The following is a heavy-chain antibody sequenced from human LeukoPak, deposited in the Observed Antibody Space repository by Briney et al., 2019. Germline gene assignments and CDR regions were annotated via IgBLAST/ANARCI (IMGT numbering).Heavy chain of an antibody. Sequence: GASVKVSCKASGGTFTSYAISWVRQAPGQGLEWMGGIIPIYGTVNYAQEFQGRVTITADESTSTAYMALSSLRSEDTAVYHCATPLAVAGSKYYYYMDVWGKGTTVTVSS. CDR1: GGTFTSYA. D-gene: IGHD6-19*01. CDR2: IIPIYGTV. CDR3: ATPLAVAGSKYYYYMDV. V-gene: IGHV1-69*13. J-gene: IGHJ6*03.